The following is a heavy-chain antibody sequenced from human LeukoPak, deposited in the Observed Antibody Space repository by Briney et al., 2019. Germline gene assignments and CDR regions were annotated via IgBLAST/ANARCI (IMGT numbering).Heavy chain of an antibody. J-gene: IGHJ4*02. CDR1: KFTFSTYG. CDR2: IYSGGST. Sequence: GGSLRLSCAASKFTFSTYGMHWVRQAPGKGLEWVSVIYSGGSTYYADSVKGRFTISRDNSKNTLYLQMNSLRAEDTAVYYCARTPSGYSLADFDYWGQGTLVTVSS. CDR3: ARTPSGYSLADFDY. V-gene: IGHV3-NL1*01. D-gene: IGHD5-18*01.